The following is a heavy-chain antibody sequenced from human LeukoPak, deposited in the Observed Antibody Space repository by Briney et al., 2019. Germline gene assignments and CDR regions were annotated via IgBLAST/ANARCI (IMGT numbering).Heavy chain of an antibody. CDR1: GASISPNY. D-gene: IGHD3-10*01. CDR3: ARGHYGPRIGTYPN. Sequence: PSETLSLTCTGSGASISPNYWSWFRQPPGKGLKGMVYIYYGGSTSYNPSLKSGVTISLDTSKNQFSLTLSSVTAPDTAVYYCARGHYGPRIGTYPNWGQGTLVTVSS. J-gene: IGHJ4*02. V-gene: IGHV4-59*12. CDR2: IYYGGST.